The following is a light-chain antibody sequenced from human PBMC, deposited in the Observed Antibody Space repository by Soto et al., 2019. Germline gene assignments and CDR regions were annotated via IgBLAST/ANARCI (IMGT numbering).Light chain of an antibody. J-gene: IGLJ1*01. CDR2: GNS. CDR1: SSNIGAGYY. CDR3: RSYYSSISGGV. Sequence: QSVLTQPPSVSGAPGQRVTISCTGSSSNIGAGYYVHWYQQLAAPAPELLIDGNSNRSSGVPDRFSCSKCGTSAALAITWLQAEDEADYYCRSYYSSISGGVFGAGTKVTVL. V-gene: IGLV1-40*01.